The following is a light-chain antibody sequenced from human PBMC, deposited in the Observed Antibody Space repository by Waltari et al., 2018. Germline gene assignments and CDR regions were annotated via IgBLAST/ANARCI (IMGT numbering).Light chain of an antibody. V-gene: IGKV1-5*03. CDR1: QTISSW. Sequence: DIQMTQSPSTLYASVGDRVTITCRASQTISSWLAWYQQKPGRAPKPLISKASSLESGVPSRFSGSGSGTEFSLTISSLQPDDFATFYCQQYYSFPVTFGQGTRLEIQ. J-gene: IGKJ5*01. CDR3: QQYYSFPVT. CDR2: KAS.